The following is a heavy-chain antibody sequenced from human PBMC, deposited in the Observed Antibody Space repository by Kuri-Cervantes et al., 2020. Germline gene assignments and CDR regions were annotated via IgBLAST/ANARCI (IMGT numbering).Heavy chain of an antibody. CDR3: ARDGGKLELVGAFDI. D-gene: IGHD1-7*01. J-gene: IGHJ3*02. CDR2: INPSGGST. CDR1: GYTFTSYY. V-gene: IGHV1-46*01. Sequence: ASVKVSCKASGYTFTSYYMHWVRQAPGQGPEWMGIINPSGGSTSYAQKFQGRVTMTRDTSTSTVYMELSSLRSEDTAVYYCARDGGKLELVGAFDIWGQGTMVTVSS.